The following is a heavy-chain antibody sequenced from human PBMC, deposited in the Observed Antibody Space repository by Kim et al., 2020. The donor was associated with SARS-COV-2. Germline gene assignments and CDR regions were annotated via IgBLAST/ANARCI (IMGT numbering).Heavy chain of an antibody. J-gene: IGHJ4*02. D-gene: IGHD6-19*01. CDR3: ATDLGGSGWYYFDY. Sequence: AQKFQGRVTMTEDTSTDTAYMELSSLRSEDTAVYYCATDLGGSGWYYFDYWGQGTLVTVSS. V-gene: IGHV1-24*01.